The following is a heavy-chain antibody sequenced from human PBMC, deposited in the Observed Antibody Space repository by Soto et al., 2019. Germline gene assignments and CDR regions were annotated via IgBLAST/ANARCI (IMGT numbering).Heavy chain of an antibody. Sequence: QVPLVQSGAEVKNPGASVKVSCKASGYTFSHYGINWVRQAPGQGLEWMGWISTYNGNANYAQGLQGRVTMTTDTSTSTAYMELRSLTSDDTAVYYCARGGGGDWLDPWGQGTLVTVSS. D-gene: IGHD3-10*01. CDR3: ARGGGGDWLDP. J-gene: IGHJ5*02. V-gene: IGHV1-18*01. CDR2: ISTYNGNA. CDR1: GYTFSHYG.